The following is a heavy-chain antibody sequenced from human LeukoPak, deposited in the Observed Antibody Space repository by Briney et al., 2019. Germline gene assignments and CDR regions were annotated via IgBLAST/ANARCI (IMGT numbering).Heavy chain of an antibody. CDR3: ARAPKGFGEFDY. Sequence: ASVKVSCKASGGTFSSYAISWVRQAPGQGLEWMGRIIPILGIANYAQKFQGRVTITTDESTSTAYMELSSLRSEDTAVYYCARAPKGFGEFDYWGQGTLVTVSS. CDR2: IIPILGIA. V-gene: IGHV1-69*04. CDR1: GGTFSSYA. J-gene: IGHJ4*02. D-gene: IGHD3-10*01.